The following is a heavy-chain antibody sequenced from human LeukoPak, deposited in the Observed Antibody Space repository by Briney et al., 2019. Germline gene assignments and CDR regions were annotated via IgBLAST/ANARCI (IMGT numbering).Heavy chain of an antibody. J-gene: IGHJ6*02. CDR1: GGSISRYY. CDR3: ASLRASSIGAHYAMDV. CDR2: IYYSGST. D-gene: IGHD6-6*01. Sequence: SETLSLTCTVSGGSISRYYWTWIRLPPGKGLEWIGYIYYSGSTNYNPSLKSRVTISVDTSKNQVFLELSSVAAADTGVYYCASLRASSIGAHYAMDVWGQGTTVTVSS. V-gene: IGHV4-59*08.